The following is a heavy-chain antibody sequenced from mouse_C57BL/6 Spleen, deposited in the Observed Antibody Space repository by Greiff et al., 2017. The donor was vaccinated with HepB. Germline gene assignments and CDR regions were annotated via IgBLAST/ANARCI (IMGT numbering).Heavy chain of an antibody. CDR3: ASITTVVARAMDY. V-gene: IGHV5-4*03. D-gene: IGHD1-1*01. J-gene: IGHJ4*01. CDR2: ISDGGSYT. CDR1: GFTFSSYA. Sequence: EVNVVESGGGLVKPGGSLKLSCAASGFTFSSYAMSWVRQTPEKRLEWVATISDGGSYTYYPDNVKGRFTISRDNAKNNLYLQMSHLKSEDTAMYYCASITTVVARAMDYWGQGTSVTVSS.